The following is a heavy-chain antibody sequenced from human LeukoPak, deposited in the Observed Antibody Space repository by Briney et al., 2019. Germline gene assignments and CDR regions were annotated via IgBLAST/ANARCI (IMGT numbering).Heavy chain of an antibody. J-gene: IGHJ4*02. V-gene: IGHV1-69*06. CDR1: GGTFSSYA. CDR2: IIPIFGTA. Sequence: VASVKVSCKASGGTFSSYAISWVRQAPGQGLEWMGGIIPIFGTANYAQKFQGRVTITADKSTGTAYMELSSLRSEDTAVYYCARVGTEVDYFDYWGQGTLVTVSS. CDR3: ARVGTEVDYFDY. D-gene: IGHD1-1*01.